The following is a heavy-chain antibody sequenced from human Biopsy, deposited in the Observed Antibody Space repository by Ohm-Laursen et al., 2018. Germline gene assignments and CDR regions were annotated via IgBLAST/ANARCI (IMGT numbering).Heavy chain of an antibody. Sequence: SVKVSCKVSGYTLTDLSMHWVRQAPGKGLEWMGGFAPENGKTIYAQRFQGRVTMTEDTSTDTAYMELSNLRSEDTAVYYCAGDINNWNVNYWGQGTLVIVSS. CDR3: AGDINNWNVNY. CDR2: FAPENGKT. J-gene: IGHJ4*02. CDR1: GYTLTDLS. V-gene: IGHV1-24*01. D-gene: IGHD1-20*01.